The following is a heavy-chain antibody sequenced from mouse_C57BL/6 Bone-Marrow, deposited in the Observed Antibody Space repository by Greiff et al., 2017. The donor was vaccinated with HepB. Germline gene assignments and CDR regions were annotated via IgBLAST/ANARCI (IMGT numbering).Heavy chain of an antibody. CDR3: ARSGTSYGNSDY. V-gene: IGHV1-61*01. CDR2: IYPSDSET. D-gene: IGHD2-1*01. J-gene: IGHJ2*01. Sequence: QVHLKQSGAELVRPGSSVKLSCKASGYTFTSYWMDWVKQRPGQGLEWIGNIYPSDSETHYNQKFKDKATLTVDKSSSTAYMQLSSLTSEDSAVYYCARSGTSYGNSDYWGQGTTLTVSS. CDR1: GYTFTSYW.